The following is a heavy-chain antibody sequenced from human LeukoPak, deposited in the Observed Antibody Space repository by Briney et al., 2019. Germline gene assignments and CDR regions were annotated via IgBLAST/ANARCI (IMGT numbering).Heavy chain of an antibody. D-gene: IGHD2-2*01. CDR1: GYSFTSYW. V-gene: IGHV5-51*01. CDR3: ARRGGYCSSTSCYPRNWFDP. Sequence: HGESLKISCKGSGYSFTSYWIAWVRQMPGKGLEWMGIIYPGDSDTRYSPSFQGQVTISADKSISTAYLQWSSLKASDTAMYYCARRGGYCSSTSCYPRNWFDPWGQEPWSPSPQ. J-gene: IGHJ5*02. CDR2: IYPGDSDT.